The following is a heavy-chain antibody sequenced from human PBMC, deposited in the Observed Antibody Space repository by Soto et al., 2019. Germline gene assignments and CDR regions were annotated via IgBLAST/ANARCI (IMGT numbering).Heavy chain of an antibody. D-gene: IGHD3-22*01. J-gene: IGHJ3*01. V-gene: IGHV3-53*01. CDR1: GFTFSSND. CDR3: ASRPLLRGAH. Sequence: EVQLVESGGGLIQPGGSLRLSCAASGFTFSSNDMNWVRQAPGKGLEWVSLIYSGGSTYYADSVKGRFSICRDNAKNTLYLQMRSRRPEDTDVYYCASRPLLRGAHWGQGTMVTVSS. CDR2: IYSGGST.